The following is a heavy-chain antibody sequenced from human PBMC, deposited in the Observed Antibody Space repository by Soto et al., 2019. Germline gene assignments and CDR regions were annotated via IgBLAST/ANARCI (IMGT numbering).Heavy chain of an antibody. V-gene: IGHV3-23*01. CDR2: LSGSGGST. CDR3: ARGFSAGKGSPPDY. J-gene: IGHJ4*02. D-gene: IGHD3-10*01. Sequence: EVQLLESGGGLVQPGGSLRLSCVGSGIEFSNYAMSWVRQAPGKGLEWVSGLSGSGGSTSSADSVKGRFAISRDNSRNTLYLQMNSLRDGDTAIYYCARGFSAGKGSPPDYWGQGTLVTVSS. CDR1: GIEFSNYA.